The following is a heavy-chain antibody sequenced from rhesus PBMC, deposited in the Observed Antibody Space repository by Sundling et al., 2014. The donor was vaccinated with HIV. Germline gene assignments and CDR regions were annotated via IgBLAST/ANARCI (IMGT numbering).Heavy chain of an antibody. J-gene: IGHJ6*01. V-gene: IGHV4-93*01. Sequence: QVQLQESGPVVVKPSETLSLTCAVSGDSISSSNWWSWIRQSPRKGLEWIGGIYGSGGSTEHNPSLKSRVSISTDTSKSQFSLKLTSVTAADTAVYYCMKTNALNWNYFGSDGLDSWGQGVVVTVSS. D-gene: IGHD1-26*01. CDR2: IYGSGGST. CDR3: MKTNALNWNYFGSDGLDS. CDR1: GDSISSSNW.